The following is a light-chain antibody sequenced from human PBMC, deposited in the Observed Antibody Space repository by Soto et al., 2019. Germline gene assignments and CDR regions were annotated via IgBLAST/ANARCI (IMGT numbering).Light chain of an antibody. CDR2: EVT. CDR1: SSDVGAYNY. CDR3: SSYAGSSNFVV. Sequence: QSVLTQPPSASGSPGQSVTISCTGTSSDVGAYNYVSWYQHHPGKAPKLMIYEVTRRHSGVPGRFSGSKSGNTASLTVSGLQAEDEAAYDCSSYAGSSNFVVFGGGTKLTV. V-gene: IGLV2-8*01. J-gene: IGLJ2*01.